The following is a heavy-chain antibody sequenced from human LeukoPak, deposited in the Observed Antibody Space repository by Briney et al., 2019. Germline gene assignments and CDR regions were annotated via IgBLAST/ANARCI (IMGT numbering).Heavy chain of an antibody. J-gene: IGHJ3*02. CDR1: GYTFTDYY. CDR3: ARRYLYDSSGYYYTAVAFDI. CDR2: INPNSGGT. D-gene: IGHD3-22*01. V-gene: IGHV1-2*02. Sequence: ASVKVSFMASGYTFTDYYMHWVRPAPGQGRDWMGWINPNSGGTNYAQKSQGRGTMTRDTSISTAYMELSRLRSDDTDVYYCARRYLYDSSGYYYTAVAFDIWGQGTMVTVSS.